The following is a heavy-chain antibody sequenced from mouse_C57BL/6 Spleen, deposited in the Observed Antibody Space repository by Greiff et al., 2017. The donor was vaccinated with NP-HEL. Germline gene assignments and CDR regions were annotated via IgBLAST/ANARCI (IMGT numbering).Heavy chain of an antibody. D-gene: IGHD1-1*01. Sequence: QVQLQQPGAELVMPGASVKLSCKASGYTFTSYWMHWVKQRPGQGLEWIGEIDPSDSYTNYNQKFKGKSTLTVDKSSSTAYMQLSSLTSEDSAVYYCARSGITTVGDWYFDVWGTGTTVTVSS. V-gene: IGHV1-69*01. CDR3: ARSGITTVGDWYFDV. CDR1: GYTFTSYW. CDR2: IDPSDSYT. J-gene: IGHJ1*03.